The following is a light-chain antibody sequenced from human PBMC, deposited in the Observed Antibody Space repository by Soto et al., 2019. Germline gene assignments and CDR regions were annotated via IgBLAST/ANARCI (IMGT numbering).Light chain of an antibody. V-gene: IGLV3-9*01. CDR3: HVWDTNLHVV. J-gene: IGLJ2*01. CDR1: KIGSRS. CDR2: RDN. Sequence: SYELTQPRSVSVALGQTARITCEGYKIGSRSVHWYQQRPGQAPVLVIYRDNSRPSGIPERFSGSNSGNTATLTISGVQDGDEADYYCHVWDTNLHVVFGGGTKLTVL.